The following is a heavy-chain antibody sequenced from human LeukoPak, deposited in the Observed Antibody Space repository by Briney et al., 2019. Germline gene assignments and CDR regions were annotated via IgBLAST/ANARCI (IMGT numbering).Heavy chain of an antibody. CDR3: ARSAALLRFGELFDATNPFDY. J-gene: IGHJ4*02. D-gene: IGHD3-10*01. Sequence: GASVKVSCKASGYTFTSYGISWVRQAPGQGLEWMGWISAYNGNTNYAQKLQGRVTMTTDTSTSTAYMELRSLRSDDTAVYYCARSAALLRFGELFDATNPFDYWGQGTLVTVSS. CDR2: ISAYNGNT. CDR1: GYTFTSYG. V-gene: IGHV1-18*01.